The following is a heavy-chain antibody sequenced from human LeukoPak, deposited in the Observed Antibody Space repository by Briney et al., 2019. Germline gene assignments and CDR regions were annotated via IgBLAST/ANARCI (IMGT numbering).Heavy chain of an antibody. CDR1: GYTFTSYY. Sequence: ASVKVSCKASGYTFTSYYMHWVRQVPGQGLEWMGIINPSGGSTSYAQKFQGRVTMTRDTSTSTVYMELSSLRSEDTAVYYCARDWGAGRTSTDGGQTFDYWGQGTLVTVSS. D-gene: IGHD1-26*01. CDR2: INPSGGST. J-gene: IGHJ4*02. V-gene: IGHV1-46*01. CDR3: ARDWGAGRTSTDGGQTFDY.